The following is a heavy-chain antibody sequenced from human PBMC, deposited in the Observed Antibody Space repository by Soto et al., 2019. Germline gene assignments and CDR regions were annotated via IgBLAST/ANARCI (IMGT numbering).Heavy chain of an antibody. CDR1: GFTFSSYA. Sequence: PGGSLRLSCGASGFTFSSYAMHWVRQAPGKGLEWVAVISYDGSNKYYADSVKGRFTISRDNSKNTLYLQMNSLRAEDTAVYYCARVGHYYDSSGYSIDYWGQGTLVTVSA. CDR3: ARVGHYYDSSGYSIDY. V-gene: IGHV3-30-3*01. CDR2: ISYDGSNK. D-gene: IGHD3-22*01. J-gene: IGHJ4*02.